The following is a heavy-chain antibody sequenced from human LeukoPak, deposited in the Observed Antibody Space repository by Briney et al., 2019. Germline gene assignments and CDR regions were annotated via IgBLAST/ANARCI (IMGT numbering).Heavy chain of an antibody. J-gene: IGHJ5*02. CDR3: ARVGGFHLQFDP. CDR2: IYHSGGT. CDR1: GGSLNSDY. D-gene: IGHD3-16*01. Sequence: SETLSLTCTVSGGSLNSDYWSWIRQPPGKGLEWIGYIYHSGGTYYNPSLESRVTVSVDTSKIHFSLKLTSVTAADTAVYYCARVGGFHLQFDPWGQGTLVTVSS. V-gene: IGHV4-59*01.